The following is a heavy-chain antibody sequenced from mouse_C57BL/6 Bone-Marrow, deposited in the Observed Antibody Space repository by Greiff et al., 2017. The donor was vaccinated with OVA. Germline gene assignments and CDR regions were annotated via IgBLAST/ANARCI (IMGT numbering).Heavy chain of an antibody. CDR3: TTHHYGSSLHWYFDV. D-gene: IGHD1-1*01. J-gene: IGHJ1*03. V-gene: IGHV14-4*01. CDR2: IDPENGDT. CDR1: GFNIKADY. Sequence: VHVKQSGAELVRPGASVKLSCTASGFNIKADYMHWVKQRPEQGLEWIGWIDPENGDTEYASKFQGKATITADTSSNTAYLQLSSLTSEDTAVYYCTTHHYGSSLHWYFDVWGTGTTVTVSS.